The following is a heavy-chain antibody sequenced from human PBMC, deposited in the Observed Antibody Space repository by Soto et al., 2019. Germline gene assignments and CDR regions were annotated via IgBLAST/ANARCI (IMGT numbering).Heavy chain of an antibody. CDR1: GMTFSNYW. J-gene: IGHJ4*02. V-gene: IGHV3-7*01. D-gene: IGHD5-12*01. CDR2: ISPDGSAK. CDR3: AAWDIPNP. Sequence: HPGGSLRLSCVASGMTFSNYWMNWVRQTPGKGLEWVANISPDGSAKAYVDSVKGRFTVSRDNAKNSFYLQMNSLRAEDTAVYFCAAWDIPNPWGQGTLVTVSS.